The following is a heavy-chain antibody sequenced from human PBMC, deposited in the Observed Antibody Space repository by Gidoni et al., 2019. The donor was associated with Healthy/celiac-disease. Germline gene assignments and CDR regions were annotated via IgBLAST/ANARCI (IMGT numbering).Heavy chain of an antibody. CDR1: GVTFSSYA. D-gene: IGHD3-3*01. CDR3: AKDTGLDSIFGVVISGGWFDP. J-gene: IGHJ5*02. Sequence: EVQLVESGGGLVQPGGSLRLSCAASGVTFSSYAMSWVRQAPGKGLEWVSAISGSGGSTYYADSVKGRFTISRDNSKNTLYLQMNSLRAEDTAVYYCAKDTGLDSIFGVVISGGWFDPWGQGTLVTVSS. CDR2: ISGSGGST. V-gene: IGHV3-23*04.